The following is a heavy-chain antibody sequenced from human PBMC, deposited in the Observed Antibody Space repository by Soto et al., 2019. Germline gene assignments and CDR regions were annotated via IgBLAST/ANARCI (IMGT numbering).Heavy chain of an antibody. V-gene: IGHV3-23*01. CDR2: ISGSGGNT. D-gene: IGHD3-16*01. CDR1: GLTFSSYG. J-gene: IGHJ4*02. CDR3: AKEGGRGGGYFDY. Sequence: EVQLLESGGGLVQPGGSLRLPCAVSGLTFSSYGMNWVRQAPGKGLEWVSGISGSGGNTYYADSVKGRFTISRDNSKNTLYLQMNSLRAEDTAVYYCAKEGGRGGGYFDYWGQGTLVTVSS.